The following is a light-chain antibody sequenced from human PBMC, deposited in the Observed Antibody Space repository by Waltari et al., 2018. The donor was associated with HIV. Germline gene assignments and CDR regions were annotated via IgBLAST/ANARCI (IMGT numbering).Light chain of an antibody. CDR3: AAWDVSLSGLWV. Sequence: QSVMTQPPSASATPGQTVTISCSGSSSNIGTNTVNWYQQLPGTAPKLLIYHNRRRPSGVPDRFSGSKSGTSASLAISGLQSEDEAAYYCAAWDVSLSGLWVFGGGTKLTVL. J-gene: IGLJ3*02. V-gene: IGLV1-44*01. CDR2: HNR. CDR1: SSNIGTNT.